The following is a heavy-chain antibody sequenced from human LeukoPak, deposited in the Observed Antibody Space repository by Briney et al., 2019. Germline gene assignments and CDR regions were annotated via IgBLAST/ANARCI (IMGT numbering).Heavy chain of an antibody. CDR1: GGSFSGYY. V-gene: IGHV4-34*01. D-gene: IGHD3-22*01. J-gene: IGHJ4*02. CDR3: ARVSRTTMIVVN. Sequence: RTSETLSLTCAVYGGSFSGYYWSWIRQPPGKGLEWIGEINHSGSTNYNPSLKSRVTISVDTSKNQFSLKLSSVTAADTAVYYCARVSRTTMIVVNWGQGTLVTVSS. CDR2: INHSGST.